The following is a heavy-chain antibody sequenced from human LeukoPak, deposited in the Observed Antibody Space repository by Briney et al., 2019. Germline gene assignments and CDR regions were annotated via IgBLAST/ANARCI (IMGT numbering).Heavy chain of an antibody. CDR3: ARGRYRLSP. Sequence: SETLSLTCTVSNGSINTYYWSWIRQPPGKGLEWIGYIYYSGSTNYNPSLKSRVTISVDTSKNQFSLKLSSVTAADTAVYYCARGRYRLSPWGQGTLVAVSP. J-gene: IGHJ5*02. CDR2: IYYSGST. V-gene: IGHV4-59*01. CDR1: NGSINTYY. D-gene: IGHD1-1*01.